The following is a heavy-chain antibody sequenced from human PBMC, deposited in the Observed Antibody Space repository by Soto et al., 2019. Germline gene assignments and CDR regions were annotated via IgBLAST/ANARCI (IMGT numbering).Heavy chain of an antibody. Sequence: PSETLSLTCAVSGGSISSSNWWSWVRQPPGKGLEWIGEIYHSGSTNYNPSLKSRVTISVDKSKNQFSLKLSSVTAADTVVYYCASAAMGGSTWPFEYWGQGTLVTVAS. V-gene: IGHV4-4*02. CDR3: ASAAMGGSTWPFEY. D-gene: IGHD6-13*01. CDR1: GGSISSSNW. CDR2: IYHSGST. J-gene: IGHJ4*02.